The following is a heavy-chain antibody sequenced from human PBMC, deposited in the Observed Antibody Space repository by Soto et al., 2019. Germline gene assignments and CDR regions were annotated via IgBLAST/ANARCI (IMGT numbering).Heavy chain of an antibody. J-gene: IGHJ4*02. CDR1: GFTFNNYA. D-gene: IGHD3-10*01. CDR3: AKGRGGSGSLTPRVDF. CDR2: ISGGGDTT. V-gene: IGHV3-23*01. Sequence: EVQLLESGGGLVQPGGSLRLSCAASGFTFNNYAMTWVRQAPGKGLEWVSAISGGGDTTSYADSVKGRFTVSRDGSRNTLYLRMSSLRAEDTGLYYCAKGRGGSGSLTPRVDFWGQGTLVTVSS.